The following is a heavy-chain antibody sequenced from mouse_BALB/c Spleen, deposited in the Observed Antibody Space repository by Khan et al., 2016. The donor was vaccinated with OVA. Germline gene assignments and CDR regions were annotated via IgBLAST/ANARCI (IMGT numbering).Heavy chain of an antibody. Sequence: EVQLVESGGDVVKPGGSLKLSCAASGFTFSTYGMSWVRQTPVKRLEWVATVSTGGHYTYYPDTVKGRFTISRDNAKNTLYLQMSSLKSEDTTIFYCARLAYYYDSEGFAYWGQGTLVTVSA. CDR2: VSTGGHYT. J-gene: IGHJ3*01. CDR3: ARLAYYYDSEGFAY. CDR1: GFTFSTYG. V-gene: IGHV5-6*01. D-gene: IGHD1-1*01.